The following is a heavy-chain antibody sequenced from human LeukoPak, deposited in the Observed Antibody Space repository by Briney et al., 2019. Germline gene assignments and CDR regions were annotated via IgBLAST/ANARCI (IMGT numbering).Heavy chain of an antibody. CDR3: AVSLYSPGGFDY. CDR2: IDGGVGT. CDR1: GFTVSNNY. J-gene: IGHJ4*02. Sequence: GGSLRLSCAASGFTVSNNYMSWVRQAPGKELEWVSVIDGGVGTYYADSVKGRSTISRDNSKNTLYPQMNSLRAGDTAVYYCAVSLYSPGGFDYWGQGTLVTVSS. V-gene: IGHV3-53*01. D-gene: IGHD5-12*01.